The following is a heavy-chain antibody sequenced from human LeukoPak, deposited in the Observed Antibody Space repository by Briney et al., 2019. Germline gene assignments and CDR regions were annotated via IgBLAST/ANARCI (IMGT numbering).Heavy chain of an antibody. D-gene: IGHD2-15*01. CDR1: SYSISNPYY. J-gene: IGHJ4*02. Sequence: PSETLSLTCTVSSYSISNPYYWGWIRQPPGKGLEWIGSIYHSGSTYYSPSLKSRVSISIDTSKNQFSLSLSSLTAADTAVYYCGRVPYCSDGTCYPRGFDYWGQGTLVTVSS. CDR3: GRVPYCSDGTCYPRGFDY. V-gene: IGHV4-38-2*02. CDR2: IYHSGST.